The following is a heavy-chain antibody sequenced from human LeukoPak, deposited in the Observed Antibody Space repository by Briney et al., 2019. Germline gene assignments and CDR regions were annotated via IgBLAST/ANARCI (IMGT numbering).Heavy chain of an antibody. CDR2: INPNSGGT. D-gene: IGHD4-17*01. CDR1: GYTFTGYY. V-gene: IGHV1-2*02. CDR3: ARDYGDYEFASY. Sequence: ASVKVSCKASGYTFTGYYMHWVRQAPGQGLEWMGWINPNSGGTNYAQKLQGRVTMTRDTSISTAYMELSRLRSDDTAVYYCARDYGDYEFASYWGQRTLVTVSS. J-gene: IGHJ4*02.